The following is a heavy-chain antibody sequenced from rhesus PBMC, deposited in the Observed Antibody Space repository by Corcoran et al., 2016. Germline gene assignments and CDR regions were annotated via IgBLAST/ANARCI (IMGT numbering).Heavy chain of an antibody. Sequence: EVQLVASGGGLAYPGGSLRLSCSASGCTFSDYYMYWFRQAPGKGLEWVSRISKGGGSTWYADSVKGRFTISRENAKNTLYLQMDGLRAEDTAVYYCARDLSGYSSGWYLHKDGNYWGQGVLVTVSS. V-gene: IGHV3-178*01. J-gene: IGHJ4*01. CDR1: GCTFSDYY. CDR2: ISKGGGST. D-gene: IGHD6-31*01. CDR3: ARDLSGYSSGWYLHKDGNY.